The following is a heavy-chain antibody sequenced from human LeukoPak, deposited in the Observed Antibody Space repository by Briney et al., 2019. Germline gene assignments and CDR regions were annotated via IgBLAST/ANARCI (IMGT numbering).Heavy chain of an antibody. D-gene: IGHD1-26*01. CDR3: ARDLGGVGATVFDY. J-gene: IGHJ4*02. CDR2: INPNSGDT. V-gene: IGHV1-2*02. Sequence: SSVKVSCKASGYTFTGYYMHWVRQAPGHGREWMGWINPNSGDTKYAQKFQGRVTMTRDTSISTAYMELSRLRSDDTAVYYCARDLGGVGATVFDYWGQGTLVTVPS. CDR1: GYTFTGYY.